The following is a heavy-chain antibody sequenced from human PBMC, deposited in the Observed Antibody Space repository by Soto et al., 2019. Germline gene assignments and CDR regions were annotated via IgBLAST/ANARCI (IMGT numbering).Heavy chain of an antibody. CDR3: VTDSTNDLLTSYTHSDY. CDR1: GFTLGNFW. J-gene: IGHJ4*02. CDR2: IKGDGSDK. Sequence: GGSLRLSCAASGFTLGNFWITWVRQAPGKGLEWVAMIKGDGSDKYYVDSVRGRFTISRDNTKNSLYLHMNSLRAEDTASYDCVTDSTNDLLTSYTHSDYRSQGCQVAVSS. V-gene: IGHV3-7*01. D-gene: IGHD3-9*01.